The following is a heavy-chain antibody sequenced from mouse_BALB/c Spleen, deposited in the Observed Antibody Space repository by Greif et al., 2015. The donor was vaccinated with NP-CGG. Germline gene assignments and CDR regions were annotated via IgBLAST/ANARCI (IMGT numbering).Heavy chain of an antibody. Sequence: EVNVVESGAELVKPGASVKLSCTASDFNIKDTYMHWVKQRPEQGLEWIGRIDPANGNTKYDPKFQGKATITADTPSNTAYLQLSSLTSEDTAVYYCARSGYYGSSYWYFDVWGAGTTVTVSS. D-gene: IGHD1-1*01. V-gene: IGHV14-3*02. J-gene: IGHJ1*01. CDR2: IDPANGNT. CDR3: ARSGYYGSSYWYFDV. CDR1: DFNIKDTY.